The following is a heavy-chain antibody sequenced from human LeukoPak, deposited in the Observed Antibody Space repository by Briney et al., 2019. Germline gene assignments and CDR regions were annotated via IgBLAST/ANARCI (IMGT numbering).Heavy chain of an antibody. CDR2: INHSGST. D-gene: IGHD5-18*01. CDR1: GGSFSGYC. J-gene: IGHJ4*02. V-gene: IGHV4-34*01. Sequence: SETLSLTCAVYGGSFSGYCWSWIRQPPGKGLEWIGEINHSGSTNYNPSLKSRVTISVDTSKNQFSLKLSSVTAADTAVYYCAVQYSYGPGYWGQGTLVTVFS. CDR3: AVQYSYGPGY.